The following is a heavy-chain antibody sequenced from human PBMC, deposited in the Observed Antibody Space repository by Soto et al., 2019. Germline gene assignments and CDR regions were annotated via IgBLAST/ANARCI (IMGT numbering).Heavy chain of an antibody. Sequence: PGGSLRLSCADSGFTFSDYEMHWVRQAPGKGLEWVSYISSSGSTMYYADSVKGRFTISRDNAKNSLYLQMNSLRAEDTAVYYCAGSTARLKAVSMLVSNWFDPWGQGTLVTVSS. CDR1: GFTFSDYE. J-gene: IGHJ5*02. V-gene: IGHV3-48*03. CDR3: AGSTARLKAVSMLVSNWFDP. CDR2: ISSSGSTM. D-gene: IGHD3-22*01.